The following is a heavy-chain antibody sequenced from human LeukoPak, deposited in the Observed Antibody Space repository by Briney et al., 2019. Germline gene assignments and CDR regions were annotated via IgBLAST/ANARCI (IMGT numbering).Heavy chain of an antibody. D-gene: IGHD3-9*01. CDR3: ARLAIFYGWFDL. J-gene: IGHJ5*02. CDR2: VYYSGST. V-gene: IGHV4-39*01. Sequence: SESLSLTCAVSGGSISSSSYYCGWIRQPPGEGLELIGSVYYSGSTYSNPSLKSRVTISVDTSKNQFSLKLGSVTAADTAVYYCARLAIFYGWFDLWGQGALVTVSS. CDR1: GGSISSSSYY.